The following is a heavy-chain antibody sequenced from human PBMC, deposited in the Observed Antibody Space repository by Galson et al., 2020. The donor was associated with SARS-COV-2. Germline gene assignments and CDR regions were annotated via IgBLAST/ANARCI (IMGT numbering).Heavy chain of an antibody. CDR3: ARQGVNMILVVTVPCWYFDL. Sequence: SETLSLTCAVSGYSISTTNYWGWVRQPPGKGLEWIGSIYPNGRTYYNPSLKSRVTISVDTSKNQFSLRLDSVTAADTALYYCARQGVNMILVVTVPCWYFDLWGRGTLVTVSS. CDR1: GYSISTTNY. V-gene: IGHV4-38-2*01. J-gene: IGHJ2*01. D-gene: IGHD3-22*01. CDR2: IYPNGRT.